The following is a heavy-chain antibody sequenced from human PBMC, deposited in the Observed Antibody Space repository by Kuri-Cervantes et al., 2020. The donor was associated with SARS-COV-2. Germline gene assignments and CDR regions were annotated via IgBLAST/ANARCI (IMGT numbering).Heavy chain of an antibody. J-gene: IGHJ4*02. CDR2: IWYDGSNK. Sequence: GGSLRLSCAASGFTFSSYGMHWVRQAPGKGLEWVAVIWYDGSNKYYADSVKGRFTISRDNSKNTLYLQMNSLRAEDTAIYYCAKRGKTNRPLYYFDYWGQGTLVTVSS. CDR3: AKRGKTNRPLYYFDY. CDR1: GFTFSSYG. V-gene: IGHV3-33*06. D-gene: IGHD2-8*01.